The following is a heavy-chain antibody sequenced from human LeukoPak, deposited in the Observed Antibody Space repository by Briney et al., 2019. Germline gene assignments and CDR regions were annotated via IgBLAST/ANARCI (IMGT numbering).Heavy chain of an antibody. CDR2: INSDGSNT. J-gene: IGHJ5*02. CDR1: GFTFSTYW. Sequence: GGSLRLSCAASGFTFSTYWMHWVRQAPGKGLVWVSRINSDGSNTNYADSVKGRFTISRDNAKNTVYLQMNNLRADDTAVYYCAKAGRDFDGYNWFDPWGQGTLVTVSS. V-gene: IGHV3-74*01. D-gene: IGHD3-10*01. CDR3: AKAGRDFDGYNWFDP.